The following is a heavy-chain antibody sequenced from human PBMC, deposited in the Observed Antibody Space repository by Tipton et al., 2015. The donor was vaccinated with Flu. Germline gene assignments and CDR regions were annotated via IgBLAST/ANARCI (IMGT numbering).Heavy chain of an antibody. V-gene: IGHV4-38-2*01. D-gene: IGHD3-10*01. Sequence: TLSLTCSVSGYSIRSAYYWGWVRRPPGKGLEWIGTIYHSGTTYYNPSLKSRVTISVDTAKNQFSQRLSSVTAADTAVYYCARSTYYYGSGSSDYWGQGTLVTVSS. J-gene: IGHJ4*02. CDR1: GYSIRSAYY. CDR2: IYHSGTT. CDR3: ARSTYYYGSGSSDY.